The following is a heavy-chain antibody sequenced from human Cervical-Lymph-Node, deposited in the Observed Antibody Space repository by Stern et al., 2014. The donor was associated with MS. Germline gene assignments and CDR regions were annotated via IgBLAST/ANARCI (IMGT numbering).Heavy chain of an antibody. J-gene: IGHJ5*02. V-gene: IGHV3-30*03. CDR2: TSYDGSDK. D-gene: IGHD3-16*01. CDR3: GGGGGGKGYFSS. CDR1: GFTFSNYR. Sequence: VQLVQSGGGVVQPGRSLKLSCGASGFTFSNYRMHWVRQVPGKGLEWVAVTSYDGSDKYYADYVKDRFTISRDNLKNTPYLEMSSLRIEDTGVYYWGGGGGGKGYFSSWGQGTLVTVSS.